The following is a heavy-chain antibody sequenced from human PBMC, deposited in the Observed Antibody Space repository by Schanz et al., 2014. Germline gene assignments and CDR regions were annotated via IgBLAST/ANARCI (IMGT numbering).Heavy chain of an antibody. CDR3: ARQTIGYQHGRCYYDMEV. J-gene: IGHJ6*03. D-gene: IGHD2-2*01. V-gene: IGHV4-59*01. CDR2: IYCSGDT. Sequence: QLQLQESGPGLVKPSETLSLTCTVSGGPISSYYWSWIRQPPGKGLDGIGSIYCSGDTNYNPPLKRRGTKSVDTTKTLFTLNLISVTAEDTAVYYCARQTIGYQHGRCYYDMEVWGRGTTVTVSS. CDR1: GGPISSYY.